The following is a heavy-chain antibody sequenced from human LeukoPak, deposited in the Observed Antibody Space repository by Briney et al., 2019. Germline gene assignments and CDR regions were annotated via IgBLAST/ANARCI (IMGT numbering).Heavy chain of an antibody. J-gene: IGHJ4*02. CDR1: GYTLTELS. CDR3: ATGYSSGWQTQFFAY. D-gene: IGHD6-19*01. Sequence: ASVKVSCKVSGYTLTELSMHWVRQAPGKGLEWMGGFDPEDGETIYAQKFQGRVTMTEDTSTDTAYMELSSLRSEDTAVYYCATGYSSGWQTQFFAYWGQGTLVTVSS. CDR2: FDPEDGET. V-gene: IGHV1-24*01.